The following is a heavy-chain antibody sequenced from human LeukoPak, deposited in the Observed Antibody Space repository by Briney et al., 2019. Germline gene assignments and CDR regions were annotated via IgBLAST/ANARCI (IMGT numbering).Heavy chain of an antibody. CDR1: GYTFTSYY. CDR2: INASGGST. J-gene: IGHJ5*02. CDR3: ARDPSDSSGYYSSLFDP. D-gene: IGHD3-22*01. V-gene: IGHV1-46*01. Sequence: ASVKVSCKASGYTFTSYYMHWVRQAPGQGLEWMGIINASGGSTSYAQKFQGRVTMTRDTSTSTVYMELSSLRSEDTAVYYCARDPSDSSGYYSSLFDPWGQGTLVTVSS.